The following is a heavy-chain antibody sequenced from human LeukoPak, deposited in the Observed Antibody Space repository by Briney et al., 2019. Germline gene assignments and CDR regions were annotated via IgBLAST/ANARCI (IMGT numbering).Heavy chain of an antibody. Sequence: SETLSLTCAVYGGSFSGYYWSWIRQPPGKGLEWIGEINHSGSTNYSPSLKSRVTISVDTSKNQFSLKLSSVTAADTAVYYCASYAKDIVVLPAASIYWYFDLWGRGTLVTVSS. J-gene: IGHJ2*01. CDR1: GGSFSGYY. V-gene: IGHV4-34*01. D-gene: IGHD2-2*01. CDR2: INHSGST. CDR3: ASYAKDIVVLPAASIYWYFDL.